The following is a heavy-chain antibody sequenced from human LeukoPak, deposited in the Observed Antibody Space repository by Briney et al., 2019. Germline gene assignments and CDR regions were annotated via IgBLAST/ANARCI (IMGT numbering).Heavy chain of an antibody. V-gene: IGHV1-69*04. Sequence: ASVKVSCKASGGTFSSYAISWVRQAPGQGLEWMGRIIPILGITNYAQKFQGRVTITADKSTSTAYMELSSLRSEDTAVYYCARGLRVMGGYSPPGYWGQGTLVTVSS. CDR1: GGTFSSYA. J-gene: IGHJ4*02. D-gene: IGHD3-22*01. CDR2: IIPILGIT. CDR3: ARGLRVMGGYSPPGY.